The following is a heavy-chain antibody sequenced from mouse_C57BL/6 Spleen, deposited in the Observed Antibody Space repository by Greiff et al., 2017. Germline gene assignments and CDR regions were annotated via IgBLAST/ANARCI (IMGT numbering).Heavy chain of an antibody. CDR1: GFSLTSYG. V-gene: IGHV2-2*01. D-gene: IGHD2-2*01. CDR2: IWSGGST. CDR3: ARLGYRYSFDY. Sequence: VQLQQSGPGLVQPSQSLSITCTASGFSLTSYGVHWVRQSPGKGLEWLGVIWSGGSTAYYAAFISRLTIREDNSKSKVFFQLNSLQADDTAIYYCARLGYRYSFDYWGQGTTLTVSS. J-gene: IGHJ2*01.